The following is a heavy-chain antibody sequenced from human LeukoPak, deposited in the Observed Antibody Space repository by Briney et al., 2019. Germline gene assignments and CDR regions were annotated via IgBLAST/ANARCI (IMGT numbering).Heavy chain of an antibody. J-gene: IGHJ6*02. CDR1: GFTFSDYS. CDR3: YYYGMDV. V-gene: IGHV3-48*01. CDR2: INTFGRTI. Sequence: PGGSLRLSCAASGFTFSDYSMNWVRQAPGKGLEWVSYINTFGRTIHYADSVKGRFTISRDNSKNTLYLQMNNLRVEDTAVYYSYYYGMDVWGQGTTVTVSS.